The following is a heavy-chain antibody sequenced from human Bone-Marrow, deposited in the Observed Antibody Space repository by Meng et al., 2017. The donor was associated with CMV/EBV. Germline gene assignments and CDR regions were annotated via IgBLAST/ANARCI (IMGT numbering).Heavy chain of an antibody. J-gene: IGHJ4*02. Sequence: SLKISCAASGFTFDDYAMHWVRQAPGKGLEWVSGISWNSGSIGYADSVKGRFTISRDNAKNSLYLQLNSLRVEDVALYYCVRARSYYAFDYWGQGTLVTVSS. V-gene: IGHV3-9*03. CDR3: VRARSYYAFDY. D-gene: IGHD3-10*01. CDR1: GFTFDDYA. CDR2: ISWNSGSI.